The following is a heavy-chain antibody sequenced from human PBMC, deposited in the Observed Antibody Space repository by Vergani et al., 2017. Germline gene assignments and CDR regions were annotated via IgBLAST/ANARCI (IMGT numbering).Heavy chain of an antibody. Sequence: QVQLQQWGAGLLKPSETLSLTCAVYGGSFSGYYWSWIRQPPGKGLEWIGEINHSGSTNYNPSLKSGVTISVDTSKNQFSLKLSSVTAADTAVYYCASSFPTYYYDSSGRRGYFDYWGQGTLVTVSS. CDR2: INHSGST. D-gene: IGHD3-22*01. CDR3: ASSFPTYYYDSSGRRGYFDY. J-gene: IGHJ4*02. V-gene: IGHV4-34*01. CDR1: GGSFSGYY.